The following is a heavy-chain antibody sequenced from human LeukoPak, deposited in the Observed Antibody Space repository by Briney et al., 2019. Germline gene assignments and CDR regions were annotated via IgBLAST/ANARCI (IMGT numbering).Heavy chain of an antibody. CDR3: ARLFDRAETYYYDSSGPEGAFDI. Sequence: GGSLRLSCAASGFTFSSYWMSWVRQAPGKGLEWVANIKQDGSEKYYVDSVKGRFTISRDNAKISLYLQMNSLRAEDTAVYYCARLFDRAETYYYDSSGPEGAFDIWGQGTMVTVSS. V-gene: IGHV3-7*01. D-gene: IGHD3-22*01. CDR2: IKQDGSEK. CDR1: GFTFSSYW. J-gene: IGHJ3*02.